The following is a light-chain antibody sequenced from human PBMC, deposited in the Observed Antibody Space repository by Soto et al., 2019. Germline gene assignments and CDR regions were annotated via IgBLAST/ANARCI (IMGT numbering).Light chain of an antibody. J-gene: IGKJ4*01. Sequence: EIVVTQSPATLSLSPGERATLSCRASQSVSSYLAWYQQKPGQAPRLLIYDASNRATGIPARFSGSGSGSDLTLTISSLEPEDFAVYYCQQRSNWPLTFGGGTKVDIK. CDR1: QSVSSY. CDR2: DAS. V-gene: IGKV3-11*01. CDR3: QQRSNWPLT.